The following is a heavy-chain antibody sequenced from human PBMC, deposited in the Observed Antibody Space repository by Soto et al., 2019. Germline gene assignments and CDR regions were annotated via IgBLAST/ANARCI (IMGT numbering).Heavy chain of an antibody. CDR1: GFTFTSYA. J-gene: IGHJ4*02. D-gene: IGHD3-10*01. CDR2: IVAGGGST. CDR3: AKQDRVRAPYYFDY. V-gene: IGHV3-23*01. Sequence: GRSLRLSCEASGFTFTSYAMSWVRQAPGKGLEWVSAIVAGGGSTYYADSVKDRFTISRDNSKNTLYLQINSLRAEDTAVYYCAKQDRVRAPYYFDYWGQGTLVIVS.